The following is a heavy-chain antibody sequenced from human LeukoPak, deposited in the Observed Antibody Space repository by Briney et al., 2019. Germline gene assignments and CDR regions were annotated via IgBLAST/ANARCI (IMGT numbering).Heavy chain of an antibody. CDR2: ISSSSSYI. Sequence: PGGSLRLSCAASGFTFSSYSMNWVRQAPGKGLEWVSSISSSSSYIYYADSVKGRFTISRDNAKNSLYLQMNSLRAEDTAVYYCARSYYDSSGYHHDALDIWGQGTMVTVSS. J-gene: IGHJ3*02. CDR3: ARSYYDSSGYHHDALDI. V-gene: IGHV3-21*01. D-gene: IGHD3-22*01. CDR1: GFTFSSYS.